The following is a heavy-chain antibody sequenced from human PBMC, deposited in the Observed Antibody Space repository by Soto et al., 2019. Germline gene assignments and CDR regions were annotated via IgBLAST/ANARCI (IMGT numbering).Heavy chain of an antibody. CDR2: ISGSGGST. D-gene: IGHD3-22*01. CDR1: GFTFSSYA. Sequence: EVQLLESGGGLVQPGGSLRLSCAASGFTFSSYAMSWVRQAPGKGLEWVSAISGSGGSTYYADSVKGRFTISRDNSKNTLYLQMNSLGAEDTAVYYCAKVPYYYDSSGYIVWGQGTLVTVSS. J-gene: IGHJ4*02. CDR3: AKVPYYYDSSGYIV. V-gene: IGHV3-23*01.